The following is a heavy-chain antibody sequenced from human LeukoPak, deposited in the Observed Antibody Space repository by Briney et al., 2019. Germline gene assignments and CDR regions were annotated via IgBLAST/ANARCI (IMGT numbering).Heavy chain of an antibody. Sequence: PSETLSLTCTVSGGSISSSSYYWGWIRQPPGKGLEWIGSIYYSGSTYYNPSLKSRVTISVDTSKNQFSLKLSSVTAADTAVYYCARLRTAVAVFDYWGQGTLDTVSS. D-gene: IGHD6-19*01. CDR2: IYYSGST. V-gene: IGHV4-39*01. J-gene: IGHJ4*02. CDR3: ARLRTAVAVFDY. CDR1: GGSISSSSYY.